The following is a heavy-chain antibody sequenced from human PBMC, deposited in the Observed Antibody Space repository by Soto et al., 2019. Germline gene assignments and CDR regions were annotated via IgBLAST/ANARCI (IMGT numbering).Heavy chain of an antibody. CDR2: IYYGGST. V-gene: IGHV4-61*01. CDR1: GGSVSSGSYY. Sequence: PSETLSLTCTVSGGSVSSGSYYWSWIRQPPGKGLEWIGYIYYGGSTNYNPSLKSRVTISVDTSKNQFSLKLSSVTAADTAVYYCAGNEDTAMGSPVDYGGQGTLVTVSS. D-gene: IGHD5-18*01. J-gene: IGHJ4*02. CDR3: AGNEDTAMGSPVDY.